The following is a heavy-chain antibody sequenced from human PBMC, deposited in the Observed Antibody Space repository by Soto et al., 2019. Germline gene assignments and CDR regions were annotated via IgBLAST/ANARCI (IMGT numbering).Heavy chain of an antibody. D-gene: IGHD2-15*01. V-gene: IGHV3-30-3*01. CDR2: ISYDGSNK. Sequence: SLRLSCAASGFTFSSYAMHWVRQAPGKGLQWVAVISYDGSNKYYADSVKGRFTISRDNSKNTLYLQMNSLRAEDTAVYYCARDRRGWGYCSGGSCSSRGPKYYYYGMDVWGQGTTVTVSS. J-gene: IGHJ6*02. CDR1: GFTFSSYA. CDR3: ARDRRGWGYCSGGSCSSRGPKYYYYGMDV.